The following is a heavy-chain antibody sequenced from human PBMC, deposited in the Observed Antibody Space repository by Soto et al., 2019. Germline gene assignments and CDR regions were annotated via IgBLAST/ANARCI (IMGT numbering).Heavy chain of an antibody. Sequence: QVQLVQSGAEVKKPGASVKVSCKASGYTFTSYGISWVRQAPGQGLEWMGWISAYNGNTNYAQKLQGRVTMTSDTSTSTAYMELRSLRSDDRSEYYCVRHYDYVGGSYRRGSLGYFDYWGQGTLGTGSS. CDR2: ISAYNGNT. CDR1: GYTFTSYG. V-gene: IGHV1-18*01. D-gene: IGHD3-16*02. CDR3: VRHYDYVGGSYRRGSLGYFDY. J-gene: IGHJ4*02.